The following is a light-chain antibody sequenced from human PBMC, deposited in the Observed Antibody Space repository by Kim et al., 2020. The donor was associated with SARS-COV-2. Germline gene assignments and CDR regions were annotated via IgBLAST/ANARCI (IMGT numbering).Light chain of an antibody. CDR2: DTF. CDR3: LLSYSGVVV. V-gene: IGLV7-46*01. CDR1: TGTVTSTHF. Sequence: PVGTVTLTCGSSTGTVTSTHFPYWFQQRPGQAPRTLIYDTFNKHSWTPARFSASLLGDKAALTLSGAQPEDEATYYCLLSYSGVVVFGGGTQLTVL. J-gene: IGLJ2*01.